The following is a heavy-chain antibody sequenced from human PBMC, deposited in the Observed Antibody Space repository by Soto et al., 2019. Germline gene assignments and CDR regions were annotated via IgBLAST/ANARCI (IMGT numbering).Heavy chain of an antibody. CDR3: ARDSSRGYCISTSCYGDHYYYGMDV. J-gene: IGHJ6*02. V-gene: IGHV4-31*03. CDR2: IYYSGST. D-gene: IGHD2-2*01. Sequence: PSETLSLTCTVSGGSISSGGYYWSWIRKHPGKGLEWIGYIYYSGSTYYNPSLKSRVTISVDTSKNQFSLKLSSVTAADTAVYYCARDSSRGYCISTSCYGDHYYYGMDVWGQGTTVTVSS. CDR1: GGSISSGGYY.